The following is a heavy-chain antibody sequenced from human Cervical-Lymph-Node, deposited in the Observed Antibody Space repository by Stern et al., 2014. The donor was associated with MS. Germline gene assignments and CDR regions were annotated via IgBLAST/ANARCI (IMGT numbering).Heavy chain of an antibody. D-gene: IGHD4-17*01. Sequence: VQLVESGSELKKPGASVKISCKTSGYSFTNYAMNWIRQAPGPGPEYMGWINTYTGDPTYVQGFTGRFVFSMDTSVSTAYLQINGLETADTAVYYCARDHEYGDFFGWGQGTLVTVSS. CDR3: ARDHEYGDFFG. CDR2: INTYTGDP. CDR1: GYSFTNYA. V-gene: IGHV7-4-1*02. J-gene: IGHJ4*02.